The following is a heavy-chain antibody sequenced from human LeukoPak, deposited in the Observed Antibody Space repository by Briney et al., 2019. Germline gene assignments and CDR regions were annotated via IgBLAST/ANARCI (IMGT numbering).Heavy chain of an antibody. V-gene: IGHV4-39*01. CDR3: ARRTSNPVGAIDY. J-gene: IGHJ4*02. CDR1: GGSISIRNYY. CDR2: ISYSGT. Sequence: SETLSLTCTVSGGSISIRNYYWGWIRQPPGRGLEWIWSISYSGTYYNPSLKSRLTISVDTSKNHFSLNLRSVTAADTAVYYCARRTSNPVGAIDYWGQGTLVTVSS. D-gene: IGHD1-26*01.